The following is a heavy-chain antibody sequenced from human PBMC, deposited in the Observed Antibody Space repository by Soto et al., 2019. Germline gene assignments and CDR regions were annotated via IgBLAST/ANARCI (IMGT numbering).Heavy chain of an antibody. CDR2: IYYSGST. CDR1: DGSRSSSGYC. J-gene: IGHJ6*02. CDR3: ARYGGNGYGTDV. Sequence: SVTLSVTDTVADGSRSSSGYCWGWISQPPGKGLEWIGSIYYSGSTYYNPSLKSRVTISVDTSKNQFSLKLSSVTAADTAVYYCARYGGNGYGTDVRVQGTKVTV. V-gene: IGHV4-39*01. D-gene: IGHD2-15*01.